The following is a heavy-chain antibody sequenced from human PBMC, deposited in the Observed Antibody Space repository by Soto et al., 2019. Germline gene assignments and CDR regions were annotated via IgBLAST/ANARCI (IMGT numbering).Heavy chain of an antibody. J-gene: IGHJ4*02. CDR2: INGGNGNT. Sequence: ASVKVSCKASGNTVRNYAIHWVRQAPGQRLEWMGWINGGNGNTYYSEHFQGRVTFTRDTSAGTVYMQLSSLTSEDTAVYYCASDDSGFSGSHYIDYFNYWGQGALVTVSS. CDR1: GNTVRNYA. D-gene: IGHD1-26*01. CDR3: ASDDSGFSGSHYIDYFNY. V-gene: IGHV1-3*01.